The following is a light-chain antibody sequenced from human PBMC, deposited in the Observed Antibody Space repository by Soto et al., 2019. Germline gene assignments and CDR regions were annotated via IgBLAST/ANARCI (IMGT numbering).Light chain of an antibody. CDR1: VLAKKY. CDR2: KDS. CDR3: YSAADNKGVM. J-gene: IGLJ7*01. V-gene: IGLV3-27*01. Sequence: SYELTQPSSVSVSPGQTARITCSGDVLAKKYARWFQQKPGQAPVLVIYKDSERPSGIPERFSGSSSGTTVTLTISGAQVDDEADYYCYSAADNKGVMFGGGTQLTVL.